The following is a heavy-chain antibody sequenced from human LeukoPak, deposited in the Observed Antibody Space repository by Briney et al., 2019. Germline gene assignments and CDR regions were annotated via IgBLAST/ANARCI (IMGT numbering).Heavy chain of an antibody. CDR2: IYYSGST. V-gene: IGHV4-39*01. D-gene: IGHD6-13*01. CDR3: ARHVYSSSYRSTAPWFDP. Sequence: NPSETLSLTCTVSGGSISSSSYYWGWIRQPPGKGLEWIGSIYYSGSTYYNPSLKSRVTISVDTSKNQFSLKLSSVTAADTAVYYCARHVYSSSYRSTAPWFDPWGQGTLVTVSS. CDR1: GGSISSSSYY. J-gene: IGHJ5*02.